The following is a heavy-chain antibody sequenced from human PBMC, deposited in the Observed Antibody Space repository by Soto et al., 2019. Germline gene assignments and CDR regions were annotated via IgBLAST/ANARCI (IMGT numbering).Heavy chain of an antibody. CDR2: IYYSGST. J-gene: IGHJ4*02. CDR3: ARPSLNSSGRYGIDY. V-gene: IGHV4-39*01. CDR1: GGSISSSSYY. Sequence: LSLTCTVSGGSISSSSYYWGWIRQPPGKGLEWIGSIYYSGSTYYNPSLKSRVTISVDTSKNQFSLKLSSVTAADTAVYYCARPSLNSSGRYGIDYWGQGTLVTVSS. D-gene: IGHD6-19*01.